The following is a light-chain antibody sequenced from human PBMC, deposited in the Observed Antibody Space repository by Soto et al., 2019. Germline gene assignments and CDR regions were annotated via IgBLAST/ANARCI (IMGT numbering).Light chain of an antibody. CDR3: RQTYTVPYT. CDR1: QSISGY. J-gene: IGKJ2*01. V-gene: IGKV1-39*01. CDR2: AAS. Sequence: DIQMTQSPSSLSASVGDRVTITCRASQSISGYLSWYYQRPGKAPKLLISAASTLQSGVPSRSSGSGSGTDVTLTISSLQPADSGTYYCRQTYTVPYTFGHGTKLEVK.